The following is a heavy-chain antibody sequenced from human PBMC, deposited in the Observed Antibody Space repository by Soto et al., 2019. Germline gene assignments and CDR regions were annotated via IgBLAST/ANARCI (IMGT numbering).Heavy chain of an antibody. V-gene: IGHV4-34*01. J-gene: IGHJ4*02. CDR3: ARRVTIFGVARTSFDY. CDR2: INHSGST. Sequence: QVQLQQWGAGLLKPSETLSLTCAVYGGSFSGYYWSWIRQPPGKGLEWIGEINHSGSTNYNPSLNSRVTISVDTSKNQFSLKLSSVTAADTAVYYCARRVTIFGVARTSFDYWGQGTLVTVSS. D-gene: IGHD3-3*01. CDR1: GGSFSGYY.